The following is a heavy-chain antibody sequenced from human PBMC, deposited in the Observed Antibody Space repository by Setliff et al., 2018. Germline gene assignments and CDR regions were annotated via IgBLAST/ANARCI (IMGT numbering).Heavy chain of an antibody. CDR2: IYYSGSTS. Sequence: SETLSLTCTVSGGSISSGGYYWSWVRQHPGKGLEWIGYIYYSGSTSYYNPSLKSRVTISVDTSKNQFSLKLSSVTAADTAVYYCARGRAGHSGHWGQGTLVTVSS. CDR1: GGSISSGGYY. CDR3: ARGRAGHSGH. J-gene: IGHJ4*02. D-gene: IGHD6-19*01. V-gene: IGHV4-31*03.